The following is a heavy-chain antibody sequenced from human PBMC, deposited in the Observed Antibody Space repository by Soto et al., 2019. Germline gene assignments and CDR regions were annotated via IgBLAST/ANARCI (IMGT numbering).Heavy chain of an antibody. V-gene: IGHV1-69*13. J-gene: IGHJ6*02. D-gene: IGHD6-13*01. Sequence: SVKVSCKASGGTFSSYAISWVRQAPGQGLEWMGGIIPIFGTANYAQKFQGRVTITADESTSTAYMELSSLRSEDTAVYYCARGGSSSWYATDYYGMDVWGQGTTVTVSS. CDR3: ARGGSSSWYATDYYGMDV. CDR1: GGTFSSYA. CDR2: IIPIFGTA.